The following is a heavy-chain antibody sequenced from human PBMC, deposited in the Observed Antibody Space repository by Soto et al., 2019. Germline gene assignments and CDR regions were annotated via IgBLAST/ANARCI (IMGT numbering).Heavy chain of an antibody. Sequence: ESGGGVVQPGRSLRLSCAASGFTFSSYGMHWVRQAPGKGLEWVAVIWYDGSNKYYADSVKGRFTISRDNSKNTLYLQMNSLRAEDTAVYYCARDLGYCSSTSCYLNYYYYGMDVWGQGTTVTVSS. CDR2: IWYDGSNK. D-gene: IGHD2-2*01. CDR1: GFTFSSYG. CDR3: ARDLGYCSSTSCYLNYYYYGMDV. J-gene: IGHJ6*02. V-gene: IGHV3-33*01.